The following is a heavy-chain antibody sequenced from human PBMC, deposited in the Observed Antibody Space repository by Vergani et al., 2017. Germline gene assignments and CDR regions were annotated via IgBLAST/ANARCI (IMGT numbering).Heavy chain of an antibody. CDR1: GITFKNAW. CDR3: YTDYHDY. Sequence: EVQVVESGGGLIKPGGSLRLSCVVSGITFKNAWINWVRQAPGKGLEWIGRIRDKNDGGTADYAAPLKGRFTISRDDSKDSAFLLVNNLKTEDTGVYFCYTDYHDYWGQGTLVTVSS. CDR2: IRDKNDGGTA. D-gene: IGHD2-2*02. J-gene: IGHJ4*02. V-gene: IGHV3-15*01.